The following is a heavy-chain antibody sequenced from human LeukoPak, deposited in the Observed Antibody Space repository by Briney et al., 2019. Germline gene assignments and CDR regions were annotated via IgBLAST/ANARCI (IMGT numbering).Heavy chain of an antibody. CDR3: ARDRADRIAVAGSEYYYYGMDV. J-gene: IGHJ6*02. Sequence: GGSLRLSCAASGYTFTSYAMHWVRQAPGQRLEWMGWINAGNGNTKYSQKFQGRVTITRDTSASTAYMELSSLRSEDTAVYYCARDRADRIAVAGSEYYYYGMDVWGQGTTVTVSS. V-gene: IGHV1-3*01. CDR2: INAGNGNT. CDR1: GYTFTSYA. D-gene: IGHD6-19*01.